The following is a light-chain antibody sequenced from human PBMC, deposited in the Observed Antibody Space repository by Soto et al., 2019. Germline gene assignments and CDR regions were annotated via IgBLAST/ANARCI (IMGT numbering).Light chain of an antibody. Sequence: EIVLTQSPGTLSLSPGGRATLSCRASQSVSSSYLAWYQQKPGQAPRLLIYGASSRATGTPDRFSGRGSGTDFSLTISRLEPEDSAVYYCKQYGSSPLFTFGPGTKVDIK. J-gene: IGKJ3*01. CDR3: KQYGSSPLFT. CDR1: QSVSSSY. CDR2: GAS. V-gene: IGKV3-20*01.